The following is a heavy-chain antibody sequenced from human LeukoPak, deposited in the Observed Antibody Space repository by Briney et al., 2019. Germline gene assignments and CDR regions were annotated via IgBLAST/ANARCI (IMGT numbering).Heavy chain of an antibody. J-gene: IGHJ6*02. D-gene: IGHD2-2*01. CDR3: ARLKCISTTCPSRYVMDV. Sequence: SETLSLTCSVSGGSISSYYWSWIRQPPGKGLEYIGYIYYSGSTNYNPSLKSRVTISVDTSKDQFSLNLTSVTAADTAVYYCARLKCISTTCPSRYVMDVWGQGTTVTVSS. CDR2: IYYSGST. V-gene: IGHV4-59*01. CDR1: GGSISSYY.